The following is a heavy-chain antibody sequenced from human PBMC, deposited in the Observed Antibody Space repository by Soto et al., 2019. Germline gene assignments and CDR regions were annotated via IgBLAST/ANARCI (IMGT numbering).Heavy chain of an antibody. V-gene: IGHV1-69*02. Sequence: ASVKVSCKASGGTFSSYTISWVRQAPGQGLEWMGRIIPILGIANYAQKFQGRVTITADKSTSTAYMELSSLRSEDTAVYYCAKSTYSGRDYYYYMDVWGKGTTVTVSS. CDR3: AKSTYSGRDYYYYMDV. CDR1: GGTFSSYT. J-gene: IGHJ6*03. CDR2: IIPILGIA. D-gene: IGHD3-10*01.